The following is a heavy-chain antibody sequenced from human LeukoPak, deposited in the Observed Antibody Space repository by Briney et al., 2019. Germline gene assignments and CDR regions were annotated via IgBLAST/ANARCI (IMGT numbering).Heavy chain of an antibody. J-gene: IGHJ4*02. CDR2: IYYSGST. Sequence: SETLSLTCTVSGGSLSSYYWSWLRQPPGKGLGWIGYIYYSGSTNYNPSHKSRVPISVDPSKNQFSLKLSSVTAAHTAVYYCARMPDYSNYPFDHWGRGTLLTVSS. CDR1: GGSLSSYY. V-gene: IGHV4-59*01. CDR3: ARMPDYSNYPFDH. D-gene: IGHD4-11*01.